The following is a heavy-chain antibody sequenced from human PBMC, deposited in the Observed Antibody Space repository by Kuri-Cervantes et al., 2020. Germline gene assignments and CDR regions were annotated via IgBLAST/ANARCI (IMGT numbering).Heavy chain of an antibody. D-gene: IGHD6-25*01. J-gene: IGHJ5*02. CDR1: GFTFSYYY. CDR3: AKDYSGAIFALNNWFDP. Sequence: GESLKISCAASGFTFSYYYMSWIRQAPGKGLEYISGSSGSTMYYADSVKGRFTISRDNAKNSLYLQMNSLRAEDTAVYYCAKDYSGAIFALNNWFDPWGQGTLVTVSS. CDR2: GSSGSTM. V-gene: IGHV3-11*01.